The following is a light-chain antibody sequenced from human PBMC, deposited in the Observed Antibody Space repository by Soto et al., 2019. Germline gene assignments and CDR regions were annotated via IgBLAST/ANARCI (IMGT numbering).Light chain of an antibody. CDR2: EVS. CDR1: SSDVGGYNY. Sequence: QSALTQPASVSGSPGQSITISCTGTSSDVGGYNYVSWYQQHPGKAPKLIIYEVSDRPSGVSHRFSGSKSGNTASLTISGLQAEDEADYYRNSYTIISAPFVFGAGTKLTVL. V-gene: IGLV2-14*01. CDR3: NSYTIISAPFV. J-gene: IGLJ1*01.